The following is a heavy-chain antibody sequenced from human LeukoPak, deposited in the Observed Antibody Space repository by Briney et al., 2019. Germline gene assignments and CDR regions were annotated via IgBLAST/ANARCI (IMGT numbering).Heavy chain of an antibody. Sequence: GGSLRLSCAASGFTFSSYAMHWVRQAPGKGLEWVAVISYDGSNKYYADSVKGRFTISRDNAKNSLYLQMNSLRAEDTAVYYCAREYYYASYYYYYMDVWGKGTTVTVSS. CDR2: ISYDGSNK. V-gene: IGHV3-30-3*01. D-gene: IGHD3-22*01. J-gene: IGHJ6*03. CDR1: GFTFSSYA. CDR3: AREYYYASYYYYYMDV.